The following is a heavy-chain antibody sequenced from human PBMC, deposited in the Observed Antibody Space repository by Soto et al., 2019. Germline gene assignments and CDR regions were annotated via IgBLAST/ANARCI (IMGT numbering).Heavy chain of an antibody. J-gene: IGHJ4*02. CDR1: GFTFGNYG. CDR2: TSYDGNNK. V-gene: IGHV3-30*18. Sequence: GGSLRLSCTGSGFTFGNYGMHWVRQAPGKGLEWVASTSYDGNNKYYADSLKGRFTISRDNSKKMVYLQMTSLGPEDTAAYYCAKGGGSARDFDYWGQGALVTVSS. CDR3: AKGGGSARDFDY. D-gene: IGHD1-26*01.